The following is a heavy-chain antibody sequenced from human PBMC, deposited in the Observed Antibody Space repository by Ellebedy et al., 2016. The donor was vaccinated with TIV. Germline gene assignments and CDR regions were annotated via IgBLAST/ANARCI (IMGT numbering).Heavy chain of an antibody. V-gene: IGHV1-3*01. CDR3: ARFPRFLYYFDY. J-gene: IGHJ4*02. Sequence: AASVKVSCKASGYTFTSYAMHWVRQAPGQRLEWMGWINAGNGNTKYSQKFQGRVTITRDTSASTAYMELSSLRSEDTAVYYCARFPRFLYYFDYWGQGTLVTVSS. CDR1: GYTFTSYA. D-gene: IGHD2-21*01. CDR2: INAGNGNT.